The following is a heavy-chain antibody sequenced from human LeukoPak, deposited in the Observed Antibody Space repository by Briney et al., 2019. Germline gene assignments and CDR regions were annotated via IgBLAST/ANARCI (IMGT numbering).Heavy chain of an antibody. D-gene: IGHD4-23*01. CDR1: GGSISSGDYY. V-gene: IGHV4-30-4*08. CDR2: IYYSGST. Sequence: SETLSPTCTVSGGSISSGDYYWSWIRQHPGKGLEWIGYIYYSGSTNYNPSLKSRVTISVDTSKNQFSLKLSSVTAADTAVYYCASSGGGNSPSDYYYYGMDVWGQGTTVTVSS. CDR3: ASSGGGNSPSDYYYYGMDV. J-gene: IGHJ6*02.